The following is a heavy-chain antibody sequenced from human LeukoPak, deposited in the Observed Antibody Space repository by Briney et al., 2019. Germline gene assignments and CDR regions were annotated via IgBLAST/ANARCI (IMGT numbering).Heavy chain of an antibody. Sequence: GGSLRLSCAASGFTFSSYEMNWVRQAPGKGLEWVSYISGSSSAKYYAESVKGRFTISRDNAKNSLFLQMNSLRAEDTAVYYCRRGISRGYSFDYWGQGTLVTVSS. CDR3: RRGISRGYSFDY. CDR2: ISGSSSAK. D-gene: IGHD3-22*01. V-gene: IGHV3-48*03. J-gene: IGHJ4*02. CDR1: GFTFSSYE.